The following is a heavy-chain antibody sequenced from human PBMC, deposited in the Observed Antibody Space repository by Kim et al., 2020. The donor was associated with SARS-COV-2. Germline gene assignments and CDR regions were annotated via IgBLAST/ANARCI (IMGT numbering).Heavy chain of an antibody. D-gene: IGHD6-13*01. CDR2: INPSGGST. CDR1: GYTFTSYY. J-gene: IGHJ4*02. Sequence: ASVKVSCKASGYTFTSYYMPWVRQAPGQGLEWMGIINPSGGSTSYAQKFQGRVTMTRDTSTSTVYMELSSLRSEDTAVYYCARVFPYDIAAAGSEYYFDYWGQGTLVTVSS. CDR3: ARVFPYDIAAAGSEYYFDY. V-gene: IGHV1-46*01.